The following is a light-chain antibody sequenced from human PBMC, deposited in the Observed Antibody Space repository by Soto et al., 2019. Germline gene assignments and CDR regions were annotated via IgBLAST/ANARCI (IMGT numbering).Light chain of an antibody. CDR3: ASYGGSSNPVL. J-gene: IGLJ2*01. CDR2: DVS. V-gene: IGLV2-8*01. Sequence: QSVLTQPPSASGSPGQSVTMSCTGTSSDVGAYNSVSWYQQHPGKAPRLMISDVSKRPSGLPERFSGSKSGNTASLTVSGLQDDDEGDYYCASYGGSSNPVLFGGGTKLTVL. CDR1: SSDVGAYNS.